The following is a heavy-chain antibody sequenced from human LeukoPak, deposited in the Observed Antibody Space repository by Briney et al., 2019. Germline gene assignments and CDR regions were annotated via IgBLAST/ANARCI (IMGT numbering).Heavy chain of an antibody. J-gene: IGHJ5*02. V-gene: IGHV4-4*02. Sequence: SETLSLTCAVSGGSISSSNWWSWVRQPPGKGLEWIGEIYHSGSTNYNPSLKSRVTISVDKSKNQFSLKLSSVTAADTAVYYCARERTFYQLLEPTESWFDPWGQGTLVTVSS. CDR3: ARERTFYQLLEPTESWFDP. D-gene: IGHD2-2*01. CDR1: GGSISSSNW. CDR2: IYHSGST.